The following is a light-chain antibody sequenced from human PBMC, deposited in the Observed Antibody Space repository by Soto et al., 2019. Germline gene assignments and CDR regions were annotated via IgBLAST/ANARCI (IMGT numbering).Light chain of an antibody. CDR1: SNDGGGYNL. V-gene: IGLV2-23*02. Sequence: QSALTQPASVSGSPGQSITISCTGTSNDGGGYNLVSWFQQHPGKAPKLMISEVNKRPSGVSHRFSGSKSANTASLPISGLQAEDEADYYGCSHVGGSSPQWVFGGGTKVTVL. CDR2: EVN. CDR3: CSHVGGSSPQWV. J-gene: IGLJ3*02.